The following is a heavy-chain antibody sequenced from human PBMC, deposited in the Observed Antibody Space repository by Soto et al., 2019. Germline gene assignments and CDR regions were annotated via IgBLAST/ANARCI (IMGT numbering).Heavy chain of an antibody. CDR1: GYTFISHG. J-gene: IGHJ6*02. Sequence: QVQLVQSGVEVKKPGASVKVSCKASGYTFISHGISWVRQAPGQGLEWMGWISGKNGNTNYAQKPQGRATLTTDTSTSTAYMELRSLRSDDTAVYYCARVSSSIVVVPDYGMDVWGQGTTVTVSS. D-gene: IGHD2-15*01. CDR3: ARVSSSIVVVPDYGMDV. V-gene: IGHV1-18*04. CDR2: ISGKNGNT.